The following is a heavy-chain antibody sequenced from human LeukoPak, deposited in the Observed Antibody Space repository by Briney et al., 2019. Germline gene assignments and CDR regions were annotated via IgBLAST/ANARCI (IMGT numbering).Heavy chain of an antibody. CDR3: AKDRTVGASYWYFDL. Sequence: GGSLRLSCAASGFTFSSYAMPWVRQAPGKGLEWVAVISYDGSNKYYADSVKGRFTISRDNSKNTLFLHMNTLRAEDTAINYCAKDRTVGASYWYFDLWGRGTLVTVSS. D-gene: IGHD1-26*01. J-gene: IGHJ2*01. CDR2: ISYDGSNK. CDR1: GFTFSSYA. V-gene: IGHV3-30*04.